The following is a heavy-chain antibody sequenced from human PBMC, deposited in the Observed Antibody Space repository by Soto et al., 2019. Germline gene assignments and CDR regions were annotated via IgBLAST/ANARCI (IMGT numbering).Heavy chain of an antibody. J-gene: IGHJ5*02. CDR1: GFTFSSYW. CDR2: INTDGSIT. Sequence: GGSLRLSCAASGFTFSSYWMHWVRQVPGKGLVWVSRINTDGSITTYADSVKGRFTISRDNSKNTLYLQMNSLRAEDTAVYYCARGPLYSSGPGWFDPWGQGTLVTVSS. V-gene: IGHV3-74*01. CDR3: ARGPLYSSGPGWFDP. D-gene: IGHD6-19*01.